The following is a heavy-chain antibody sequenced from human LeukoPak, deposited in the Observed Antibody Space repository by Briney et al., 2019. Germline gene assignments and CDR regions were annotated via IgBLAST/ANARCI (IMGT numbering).Heavy chain of an antibody. D-gene: IGHD5-24*01. CDR3: VRGKRWLQSRAPFDY. CDR1: GGSISSGGYF. CDR2: NYIIGST. Sequence: PSETLSLTCTVSGGSISSGGYFWPWLRQHPGKGLEWIAYNYIIGSTYYHPSLRSRVTISVDTSKNQCSLKLSSLTAVDTAVYYCVRGKRWLQSRAPFDYGGQGTLVTVSS. J-gene: IGHJ4*02. V-gene: IGHV4-31*03.